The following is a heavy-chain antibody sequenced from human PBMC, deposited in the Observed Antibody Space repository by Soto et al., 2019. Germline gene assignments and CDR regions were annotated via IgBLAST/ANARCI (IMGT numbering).Heavy chain of an antibody. CDR1: GFTFSSHV. CDR2: ISGGGGTT. J-gene: IGHJ6*02. V-gene: IGHV3-23*01. CDR3: ARGPRAPPPHDYGMDV. Sequence: EVQLLESGGGLVQPGGSLRLSCAASGFTFSSHVMNWVRQAPGKGLEWVAAISGGGGTTFYGDSVEGRFTMSRDNSKNTLFLQMNSLRAEDTAAYYCARGPRAPPPHDYGMDVWGQGTTVTVSS.